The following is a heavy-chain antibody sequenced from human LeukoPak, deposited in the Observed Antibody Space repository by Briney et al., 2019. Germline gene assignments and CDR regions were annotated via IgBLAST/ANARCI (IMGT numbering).Heavy chain of an antibody. CDR2: ISSSGSTI. CDR3: ARLKGYGDFAY. CDR1: GFTLSSYE. Sequence: GGSLRLSCAASGFTLSSYEMNWVRQAPGKGLEWVSYISSSGSTIYYADSVKGRFTISRDNAKNSLYLQMNSLRAEDTAVYYCARLKGYGDFAYWGQGTLVTVSS. J-gene: IGHJ4*02. D-gene: IGHD5-18*01. V-gene: IGHV3-48*03.